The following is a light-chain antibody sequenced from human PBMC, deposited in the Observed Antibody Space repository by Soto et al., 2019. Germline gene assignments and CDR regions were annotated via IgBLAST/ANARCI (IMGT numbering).Light chain of an antibody. J-gene: IGKJ5*01. CDR1: QSLNSNY. V-gene: IGKV3-20*01. CDR2: DTF. Sequence: EIVLTQSPGTLYLSPGERATLSCRASQSLNSNYLAWHQQKPGQAPRLLIYDTFSRATGIPDRFIGSGSGTDFTLTISRLEPEDFAVYFCQQYDYLITFGQGTRLEIK. CDR3: QQYDYLIT.